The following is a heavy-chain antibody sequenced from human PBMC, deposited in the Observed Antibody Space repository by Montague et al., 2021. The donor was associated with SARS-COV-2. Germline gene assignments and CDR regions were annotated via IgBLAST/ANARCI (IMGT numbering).Heavy chain of an antibody. V-gene: IGHV3-33*01. CDR1: GFTFSSYG. D-gene: IGHD3-9*01. Sequence: SLRLSCAASGFTFSSYGMHWVRQAPGKGLEWVAVIWYDGSNKYYADSVKGRFTISRDNSKNTLYLQMNSLRAEDTAVYYCAREYDILTGYYFDYWGQGTQVTVSS. J-gene: IGHJ4*02. CDR2: IWYDGSNK. CDR3: AREYDILTGYYFDY.